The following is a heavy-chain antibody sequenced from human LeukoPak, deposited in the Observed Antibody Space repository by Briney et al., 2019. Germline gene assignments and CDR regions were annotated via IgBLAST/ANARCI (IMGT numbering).Heavy chain of an antibody. CDR2: IIPISGTA. CDR3: ARDRGIVGARGPFDP. D-gene: IGHD1-26*01. J-gene: IGHJ5*02. CDR1: GGTFSSYA. V-gene: IGHV1-69*13. Sequence: ASVKVSCKASGGTFSSYAISWVRQAPGQGLEWMGGIIPISGTANYAQKFQGRVTITADESTSTAYMELSSLRSEDTAVYYCARDRGIVGARGPFDPWGQGTLVTVSS.